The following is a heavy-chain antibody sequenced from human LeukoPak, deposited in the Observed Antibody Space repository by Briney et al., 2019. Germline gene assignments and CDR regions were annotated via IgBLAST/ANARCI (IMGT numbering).Heavy chain of an antibody. Sequence: GGSLRLSCAASGFTFGSYWMHWVRQVPGKGLMWVARVNLDGRSTSYAESVKGRFTISRDNVKFTVYLQMNSLRADDTAVYYCVRDVWGDRDGFFEYWGQGTLVTVSS. CDR2: VNLDGRST. V-gene: IGHV3-74*01. CDR1: GFTFGSYW. D-gene: IGHD5-24*01. J-gene: IGHJ4*02. CDR3: VRDVWGDRDGFFEY.